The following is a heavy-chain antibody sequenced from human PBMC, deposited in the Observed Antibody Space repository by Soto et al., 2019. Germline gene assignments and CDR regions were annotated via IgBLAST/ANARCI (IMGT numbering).Heavy chain of an antibody. Sequence: ASVKVSCKASGGTFSSYPISWVRQAPGQGLEWMGRIIPILGIANYAQKFQGRVTITADKSTSTAYMELSSLRSEDTAVYYCARGRAAARQYNWFDPWGQGTLVTVSS. V-gene: IGHV1-69*04. CDR3: ARGRAAARQYNWFDP. J-gene: IGHJ5*02. CDR1: GGTFSSYP. CDR2: IIPILGIA. D-gene: IGHD6-13*01.